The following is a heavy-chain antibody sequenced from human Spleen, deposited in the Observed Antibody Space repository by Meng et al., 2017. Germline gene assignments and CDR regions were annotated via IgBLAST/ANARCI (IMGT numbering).Heavy chain of an antibody. D-gene: IGHD6-19*01. CDR1: VISFNGCG. CDR2: IGTKTNRPAV. V-gene: IGHV3-73*02. CDR3: TIYSRGHI. Sequence: VQWVGGGGGLVQSGGPLESSCAVSVISFNGCGIRRLREASGKGMEGVGRIGTKTNRPAVAYAASVRGGSTMSRDDSKHRAYLQMDTVISDCTGGYYCTIYSRGHIWGQGTMVTVSS. J-gene: IGHJ3*02.